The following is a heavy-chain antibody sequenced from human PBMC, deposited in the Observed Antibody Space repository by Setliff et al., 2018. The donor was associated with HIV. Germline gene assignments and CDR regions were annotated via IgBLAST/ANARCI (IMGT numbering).Heavy chain of an antibody. CDR2: IYHSGKT. V-gene: IGHV4-38-2*02. D-gene: IGHD2-15*01. J-gene: IGHJ5*02. CDR3: AAATTLLSPRA. Sequence: PSETLSLTCTLNGVPLSDYYWSWIRQPPGKGLEWTGSIYHSGKTYYNPSLESRLTITVDTAKNQFSLKLSSVTAADTAVYYCAAATTLLSPRAWGQGTLVTVSS. CDR1: GVPLSDYY.